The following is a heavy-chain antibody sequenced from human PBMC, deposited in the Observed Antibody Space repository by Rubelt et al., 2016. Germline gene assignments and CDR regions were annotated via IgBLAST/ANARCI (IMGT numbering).Heavy chain of an antibody. D-gene: IGHD6-19*01. CDR3: ARVIWGSGWSNTWVDP. J-gene: IGHJ5*02. CDR2: FDPEDGET. Sequence: QVQLVQSGAEVKKPGASVKVSCKVSGYTLTELSMHWVRQAPGKGLEWMGGFDPEDGETIYAQKFQGSVPVAEDTSTDTAYMELSSLGSEDTAGYCCARVIWGSGWSNTWVDPWGQGTLVTVSS. CDR1: GYTLTELS. V-gene: IGHV1-24*01.